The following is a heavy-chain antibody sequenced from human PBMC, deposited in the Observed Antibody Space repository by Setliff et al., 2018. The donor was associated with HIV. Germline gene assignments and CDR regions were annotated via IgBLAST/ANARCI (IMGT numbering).Heavy chain of an antibody. D-gene: IGHD6-13*01. CDR2: ISPYDGKT. V-gene: IGHV1-18*01. Sequence: GASVKVSCKASGYIFNRYGIHWVRQAPGQGLEWMGWISPYDGKTNLGLKFQGRVSMTTDTSANTAHLEVRSLKSDDTAVYYCTRGASPSPSVSWYRLDYYYNLDVWGKGTTVTVSS. CDR3: TRGASPSPSVSWYRLDYYYNLDV. CDR1: GYIFNRYG. J-gene: IGHJ6*03.